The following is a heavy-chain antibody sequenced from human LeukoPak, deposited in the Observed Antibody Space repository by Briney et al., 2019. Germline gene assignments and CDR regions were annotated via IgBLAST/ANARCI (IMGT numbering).Heavy chain of an antibody. CDR3: ARTLLWFGESADFDY. D-gene: IGHD3-10*01. CDR1: GGSFSGYY. Sequence: PSETLSLTCAVYGGSFSGYYWSWIRQPPGKGLEWIGEINHSGSTNYNPSLKSRVTISVDTSNNQFSLKLSSVTATDTAVYYCARTLLWFGESADFDYWGQGTLVTVSS. V-gene: IGHV4-34*01. J-gene: IGHJ4*02. CDR2: INHSGST.